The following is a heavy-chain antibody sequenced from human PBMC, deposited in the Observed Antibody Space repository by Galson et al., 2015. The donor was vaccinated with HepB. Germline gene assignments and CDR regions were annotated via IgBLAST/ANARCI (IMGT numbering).Heavy chain of an antibody. CDR2: IIPIFGTA. V-gene: IGHV1-69*06. CDR3: ARALMITFGEVPPSPLSKVPQYFDL. CDR1: GGTFSSYA. Sequence: SVKVSCKASGGTFSSYAISWVRQAPGQGLEWMGGIIPIFGTANYAQKFQGRVTITADKSTSTAYMELSSLRSEDTAVYYCARALMITFGEVPPSPLSKVPQYFDLWGRGTLVTVSS. D-gene: IGHD3-16*01. J-gene: IGHJ2*01.